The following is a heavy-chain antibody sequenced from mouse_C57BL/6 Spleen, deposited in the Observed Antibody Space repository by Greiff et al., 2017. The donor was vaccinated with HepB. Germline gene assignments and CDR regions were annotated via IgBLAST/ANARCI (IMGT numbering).Heavy chain of an antibody. D-gene: IGHD1-1*01. Sequence: VQLQQSGPELVKPGASVKISCKASGYAFSSSWMNWVKQRPGKGLEWIGRIYPGDGDTNYNGKFKGKATLTADKSSSTAYMQLSSLTSEDSAVYFCARTKNCGSSEGFAYGGQGTLVTVSA. CDR2: IYPGDGDT. CDR1: GYAFSSSW. J-gene: IGHJ3*01. V-gene: IGHV1-82*01. CDR3: ARTKNCGSSEGFAY.